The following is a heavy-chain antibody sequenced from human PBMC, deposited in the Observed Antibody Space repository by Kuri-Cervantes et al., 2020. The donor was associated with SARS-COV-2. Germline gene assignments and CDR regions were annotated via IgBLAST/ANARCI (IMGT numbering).Heavy chain of an antibody. Sequence: GSLRLSCTVSGGSISSYYWSWIRQPPGKGLEWIGYIYYNGSTNYNPSLKSRVTISVDTSKNQFSLKLSSVTAADTAVYYCARGGAIFDYWGQGTLVTVSS. CDR3: ARGGAIFDY. J-gene: IGHJ4*02. CDR2: IYYNGST. V-gene: IGHV4-59*12. CDR1: GGSISSYY. D-gene: IGHD1-26*01.